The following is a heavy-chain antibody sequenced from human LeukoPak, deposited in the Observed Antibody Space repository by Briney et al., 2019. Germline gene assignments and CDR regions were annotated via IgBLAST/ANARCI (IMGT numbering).Heavy chain of an antibody. CDR2: ISSSGSSI. CDR3: GRGGPIPY. J-gene: IGHJ4*02. Sequence: TGGSLRLSCATSGFIFSNFEMNWVRQAPGKGLEWVSYISSSGSSIYNADSVKGRFTISRDNAKNSLSLQMNSLRAEDTAVYYCGRGGPIPYWGQGTLVTVSS. V-gene: IGHV3-48*03. D-gene: IGHD2-21*01. CDR1: GFIFSNFE.